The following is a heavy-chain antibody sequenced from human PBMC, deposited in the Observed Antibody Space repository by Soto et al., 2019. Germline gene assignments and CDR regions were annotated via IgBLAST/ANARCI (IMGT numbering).Heavy chain of an antibody. CDR3: ASSGVDDSPSYFWFYFDY. Sequence: PSETLSLTCTVSGGSISSGGYYWSWIRQHPGKGLEWIGYIYYSGSTYYNPSLKSRVTISVDTSKNQFSLKLSSVTAADTAVYHCASSGVDDSPSYFWFYFDYWGPGSQVTVSS. D-gene: IGHD3-9*01. CDR1: GGSISSGGYY. J-gene: IGHJ4*02. CDR2: IYYSGST. V-gene: IGHV4-31*03.